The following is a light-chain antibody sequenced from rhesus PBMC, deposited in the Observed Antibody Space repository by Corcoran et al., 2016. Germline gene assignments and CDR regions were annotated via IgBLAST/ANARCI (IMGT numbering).Light chain of an antibody. CDR1: RGINRA. CDR3: LQDYTTPYS. CDR2: GKS. V-gene: IGKV1-94*01. Sequence: DIQMTQSPSSLSASVGDRVTVTCRASRGINRALRWYQQKPGKVPTTLIYGKSSLQTGVSSRFSGSGYWTDYTLTISSLQPEDVATYYCLQDYTTPYSFGQGTKVEIK. J-gene: IGKJ2*01.